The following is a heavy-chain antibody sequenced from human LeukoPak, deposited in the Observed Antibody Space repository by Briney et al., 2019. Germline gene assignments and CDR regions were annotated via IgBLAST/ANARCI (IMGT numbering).Heavy chain of an antibody. Sequence: ASVKVSCKASGYTFTSYDINWVRQATGQGLEWMGWMNPNSGNTGYAQKLQGRVTMTTDTSTSTAYMELRSLRSDDTAVYYCARAAVEWEPPDYWGQGTLVTVSS. CDR1: GYTFTSYD. CDR3: ARAAVEWEPPDY. D-gene: IGHD1-26*01. V-gene: IGHV1-8*02. CDR2: MNPNSGNT. J-gene: IGHJ4*02.